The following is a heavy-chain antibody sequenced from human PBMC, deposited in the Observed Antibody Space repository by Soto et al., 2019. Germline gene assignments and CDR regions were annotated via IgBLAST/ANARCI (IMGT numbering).Heavy chain of an antibody. CDR1: GYSFTSYW. V-gene: IGHV5-10-1*01. D-gene: IGHD4-17*01. Sequence: GESLKISCKGSGYSFTSYWISWVRQMPGKGLEWMGRIDPSDSYTNYSPSFQGHVTISADKSISTAYLQWSGLKASDTAMYYYGDYGGGIYWGQGTLVTVSS. J-gene: IGHJ4*02. CDR2: IDPSDSYT. CDR3: GDYGGGIY.